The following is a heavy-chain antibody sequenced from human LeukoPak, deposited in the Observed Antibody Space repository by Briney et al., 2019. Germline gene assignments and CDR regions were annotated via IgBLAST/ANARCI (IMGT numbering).Heavy chain of an antibody. CDR3: ARSDSGRYAPFDI. CDR2: IFYVGDA. CDR1: GGSVSSSSNY. Sequence: SETLSLTCTVSGGSVSSSSNYWGWIRQPPGKGLEWIGNIFYVGDAYYNPSLKSPVTISVDTSKNQFSLKLSSVTAADTAVYYCARSDSGRYAPFDIWGQGTMVTVSS. J-gene: IGHJ3*02. D-gene: IGHD1-26*01. V-gene: IGHV4-39*01.